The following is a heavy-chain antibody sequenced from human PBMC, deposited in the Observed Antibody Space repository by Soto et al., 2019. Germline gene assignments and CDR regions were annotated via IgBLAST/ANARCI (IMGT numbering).Heavy chain of an antibody. CDR3: AKEGYVSGFF. V-gene: IGHV3-23*01. Sequence: HPGGSLRLSCAVSGFPLSTHSRLLVRQVPGKGLEWVSCIDSGGRTYHADSVKGRFTISRDNSKNALYLQMNSLRAEDTAVYYCAKEGYVSGFFGGQGTLVTVSS. CDR2: IDSGGRT. J-gene: IGHJ4*02. CDR1: GFPLSTHS. D-gene: IGHD3-10*01.